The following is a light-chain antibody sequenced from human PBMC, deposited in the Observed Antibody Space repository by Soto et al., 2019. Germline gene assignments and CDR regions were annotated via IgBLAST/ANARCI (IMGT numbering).Light chain of an antibody. CDR3: CSYAGISTFVV. Sequence: QSVLTQPASVSVSPGQSITISCTGTSSDVGSYKLVSWYQQHPGKAPKLMMYEGSKRPSGVSNRFSGSKSGNTASLTISGLQAEDEADYYCCSYAGISTFVVFGGGTKLTVL. J-gene: IGLJ2*01. V-gene: IGLV2-23*03. CDR1: SSDVGSYKL. CDR2: EGS.